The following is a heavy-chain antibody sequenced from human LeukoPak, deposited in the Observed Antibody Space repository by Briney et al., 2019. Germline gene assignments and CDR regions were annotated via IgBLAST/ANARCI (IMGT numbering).Heavy chain of an antibody. J-gene: IGHJ4*02. D-gene: IGHD6-19*01. Sequence: PGGSLRLSCAASGFTFTSYTMNWVRQAPGKGLEWVSSISSRSTYIYYADSVKGRFTISRDNAKNSLYLQMNGLRAEDTAVYYCARDSSGWFESYYYFDYWGQGTLVTVSS. CDR2: ISSRSTYI. CDR1: GFTFTSYT. V-gene: IGHV3-21*01. CDR3: ARDSSGWFESYYYFDY.